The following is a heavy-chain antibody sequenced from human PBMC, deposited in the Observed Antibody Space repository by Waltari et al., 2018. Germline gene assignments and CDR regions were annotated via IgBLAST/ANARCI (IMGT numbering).Heavy chain of an antibody. V-gene: IGHV3-74*01. Sequence: EVRLAESGGGLVQPGGSVRLSCGGSGFAFSRSWIHWVRQAPGKGLMWLSRIKSDGTVTFYADSVRGRFIISRDNAKNTAYLQMNSLTDDDTAIYYCARFPYAGTTDGEWGQGTLITVSS. CDR1: GFAFSRSW. CDR3: ARFPYAGTTDGE. CDR2: IKSDGTVT. J-gene: IGHJ4*02. D-gene: IGHD4-17*01.